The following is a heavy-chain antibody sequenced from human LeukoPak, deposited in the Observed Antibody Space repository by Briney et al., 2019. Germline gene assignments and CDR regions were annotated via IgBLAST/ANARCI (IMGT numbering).Heavy chain of an antibody. CDR3: VNGRGVKDQYEMYV. CDR1: GFTFSGYA. D-gene: IGHD1-26*01. V-gene: IGHV3-64D*06. J-gene: IGHJ6*03. Sequence: PGGPLRLSCSASGFTFSGYAMHWVRQAPGKGLEYVSAISNGGGSTYYADSVKGRFTISRDNSKNTLYLQMSSLRAEDTAVYYCVNGRGVKDQYEMYVWGKGPTVTVS. CDR2: ISNGGGST.